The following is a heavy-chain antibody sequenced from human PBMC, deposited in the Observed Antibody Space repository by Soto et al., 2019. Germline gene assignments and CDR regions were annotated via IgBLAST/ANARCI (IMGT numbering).Heavy chain of an antibody. D-gene: IGHD3-22*01. CDR3: AKDLPTYYYDSSGPPHDAFDI. CDR1: GFTFSSYS. CDR2: IDSSSSYR. V-gene: IGHV3-21*04. J-gene: IGHJ3*02. Sequence: PGGSLRLSCAASGFTFSSYSMNWVRQAPGKGLEWVSFIDSSSSYRYYADSVKGRFTVSRDNAKNSLYLQMNSLRAEDTAVYYCAKDLPTYYYDSSGPPHDAFDIWGQGTMVTVSS.